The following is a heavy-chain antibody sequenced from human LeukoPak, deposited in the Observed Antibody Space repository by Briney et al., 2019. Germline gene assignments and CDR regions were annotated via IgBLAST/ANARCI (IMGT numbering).Heavy chain of an antibody. CDR3: ARGRQDVTMIVVVMTAVSYYLDV. V-gene: IGHV4-34*01. CDR2: MNPSGST. J-gene: IGHJ6*03. D-gene: IGHD3-22*01. Sequence: SETLSLTCAVYGGSFSGYYWTWIRQTPGKGLEWIGEMNPSGSTNYNPSLKSRVTISVDTSKNQFSLKLSSVTAADTAVYYCARGRQDVTMIVVVMTAVSYYLDVWGKGTAVTVS. CDR1: GGSFSGYY.